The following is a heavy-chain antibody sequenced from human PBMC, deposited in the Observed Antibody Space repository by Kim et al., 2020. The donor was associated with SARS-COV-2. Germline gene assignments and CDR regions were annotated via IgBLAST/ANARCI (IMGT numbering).Heavy chain of an antibody. CDR1: GGTFSSYA. CDR2: IIPIFGTA. J-gene: IGHJ4*02. Sequence: SVKVSCKASGGTFSSYAISWVRQAPGQGLEWMGGIIPIFGTANYAQKFRGRVTITADESTSTAYMELSSLRSEDTAVYYCARGSDSSGYYRGFYFDYWGQGTLVTVSS. CDR3: ARGSDSSGYYRGFYFDY. V-gene: IGHV1-69*13. D-gene: IGHD3-22*01.